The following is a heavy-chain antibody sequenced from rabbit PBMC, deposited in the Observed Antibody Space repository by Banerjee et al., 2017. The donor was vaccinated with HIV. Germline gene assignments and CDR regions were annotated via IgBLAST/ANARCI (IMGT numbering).Heavy chain of an antibody. CDR3: ACARHYDCA. CDR2: IYTTSGST. Sequence: QQPLEESGGRPGKPGGTLALTCKASGIDFSSYYRMCWVRQAPGRGLELIACIYTTSGSTWYASWVKGRFTISKSTATAATVIITRPPPEDLATCFRACARHYDCAWGQGTLVTVS. CDR1: GIDFSSYYR. V-gene: IGHV1S43*01. D-gene: IGHD2-1*01. J-gene: IGHJ3*01.